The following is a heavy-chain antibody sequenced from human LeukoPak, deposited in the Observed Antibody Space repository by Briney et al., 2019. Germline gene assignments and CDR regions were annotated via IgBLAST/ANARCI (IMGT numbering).Heavy chain of an antibody. V-gene: IGHV4-59*01. CDR1: GSSISTYY. CDR3: ARDTYYYDSSSSWDDTFDI. J-gene: IGHJ3*02. D-gene: IGHD3-22*01. CDR2: IYYSGNT. Sequence: SETLSLTCTVSGSSISTYYWSWIRQPPGKGLEWIGHIYYSGNTNSNPSLKSRVTISVDTSKNQFSLKLSSVTAADTAVYYCARDTYYYDSSSSWDDTFDIWGQGTMVTVSS.